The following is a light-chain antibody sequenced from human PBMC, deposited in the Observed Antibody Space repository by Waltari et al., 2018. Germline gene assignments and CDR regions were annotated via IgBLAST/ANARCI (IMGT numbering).Light chain of an antibody. CDR3: CSYAGSTTFWV. Sequence: QSALTQPASVSGSPGQSIIISCTGTSSDVGNYNLVSWYQQHPGTAPKLMIYEVNARPSGVSNRFSGSKSGNTASLTISGLQPEDEADYYCCSYAGSTTFWVFGTGTKVTVL. J-gene: IGLJ1*01. V-gene: IGLV2-23*02. CDR1: SSDVGNYNL. CDR2: EVN.